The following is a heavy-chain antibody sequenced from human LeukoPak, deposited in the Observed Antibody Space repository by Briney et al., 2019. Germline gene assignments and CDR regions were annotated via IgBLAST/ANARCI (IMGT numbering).Heavy chain of an antibody. CDR2: ISGSGTST. CDR3: AKHGGYTSDWFDP. J-gene: IGHJ5*02. CDR1: GYTFGSYA. V-gene: IGHV3-23*01. D-gene: IGHD5-18*01. Sequence: PGGSLRLSCAASGYTFGSYAMSWVRQAPVKGLEWVSAISGSGTSTYYADSVQGRFTISRDNSKNTLHLQMNSLRVEDTAVYYCAKHGGYTSDWFDPWGQGTLVTVSS.